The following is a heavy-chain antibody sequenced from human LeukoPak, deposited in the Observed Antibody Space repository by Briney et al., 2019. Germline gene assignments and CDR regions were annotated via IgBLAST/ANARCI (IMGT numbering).Heavy chain of an antibody. Sequence: PSETLSLTCTVSGGSMRTYYWSWIRQPPGKGLEWIGYLYNNGSASYNSSLKSRVTISVDTSKNRFFLKLSSVTAADTAVYYCARAQLELRLWGQGTFVTVSS. CDR3: ARAQLELRL. CDR2: LYNNGSA. D-gene: IGHD1-7*01. V-gene: IGHV4-59*01. J-gene: IGHJ4*02. CDR1: GGSMRTYY.